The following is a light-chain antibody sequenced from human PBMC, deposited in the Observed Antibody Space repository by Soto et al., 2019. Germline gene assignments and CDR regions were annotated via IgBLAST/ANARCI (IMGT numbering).Light chain of an antibody. CDR2: DVS. Sequence: QSALTQPRSVSGSPGQSVTISCTGTSSDVGGYNYDSWYQQHPGKAPKLMIYDVSKRPSGVPDRFSGSKSGNTASLTISGLQADDEADYYCCSYAVCYTVFGGGTNLTVL. CDR3: CSYAVCYTV. V-gene: IGLV2-11*01. CDR1: SSDVGGYNY. J-gene: IGLJ3*02.